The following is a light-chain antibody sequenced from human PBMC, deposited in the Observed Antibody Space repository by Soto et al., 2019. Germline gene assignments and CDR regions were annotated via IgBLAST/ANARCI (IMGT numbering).Light chain of an antibody. CDR3: QQYQNWPLIT. CDR1: QSVSTN. Sequence: IVITQSPPTLSVSPGERATLSCRASQSVSTNLAWYQQKPGQAPRLLIYGASTRATDIPARFSGSGSGTESTLTISSLQSEDFADYYCQQYQNWPLITFGQRTRLEI. CDR2: GAS. V-gene: IGKV3-15*01. J-gene: IGKJ5*01.